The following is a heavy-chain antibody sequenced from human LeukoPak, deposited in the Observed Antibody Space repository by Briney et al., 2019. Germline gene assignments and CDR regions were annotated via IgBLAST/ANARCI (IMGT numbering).Heavy chain of an antibody. Sequence: SETLSLTCTVSGGSISGYYWSWVRQTAGKAVEWIGYVFYTGTANYNPSLKSRVTISIDTSKNQSSLRLTSVTAADTAVYYCARVTGTASAYYMDAWGKGTTVTVSS. CDR3: ARVTGTASAYYMDA. D-gene: IGHD1-7*01. CDR1: GGSISGYY. CDR2: VFYTGTA. J-gene: IGHJ6*03. V-gene: IGHV4-59*01.